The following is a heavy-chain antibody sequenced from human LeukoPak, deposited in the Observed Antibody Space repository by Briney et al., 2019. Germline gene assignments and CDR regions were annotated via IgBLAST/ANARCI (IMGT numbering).Heavy chain of an antibody. Sequence: PSETLSLTCTVSGGSISRHYWSWIRQPPGRGLEWIGYIYYSGSTNYNPSLKSRVTISVDTSKNQFSLKLSSVTAADTAVYYCARYITIFVVVSNNWFDPWGQGTLATVSS. CDR1: GGSISRHY. V-gene: IGHV4-59*11. D-gene: IGHD3-3*01. CDR2: IYYSGST. J-gene: IGHJ5*02. CDR3: ARYITIFVVVSNNWFDP.